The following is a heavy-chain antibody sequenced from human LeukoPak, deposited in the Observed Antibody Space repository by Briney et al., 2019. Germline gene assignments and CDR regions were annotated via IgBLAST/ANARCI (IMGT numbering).Heavy chain of an antibody. D-gene: IGHD3-3*01. V-gene: IGHV4-59*08. J-gene: IGHJ6*02. CDR2: IYYSGSP. CDR1: GGSISGYY. CDR3: ARHPYDFWSGYDRSYYYGMDV. Sequence: PSETLSLTCTVSGGSISGYYWSWSRQPPGEGLEWIGHIYYSGSPNYNPSRKSLITISVDTSKNQFSLKLSSVTAADTAVYFCARHPYDFWSGYDRSYYYGMDVWGQGTTVTVSS.